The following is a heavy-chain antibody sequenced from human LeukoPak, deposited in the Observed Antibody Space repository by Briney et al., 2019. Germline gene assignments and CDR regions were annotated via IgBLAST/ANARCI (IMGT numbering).Heavy chain of an antibody. Sequence: GGSLRLSCAASGFTFSDYYMSWIRQAPGKGLEWVSYISSSSSYTKYADSVKGRFTISRDNAKNSLYLQVNSLRAEDTAVYYCARGAGTTAYFDYWGQGTLVTVSS. V-gene: IGHV3-11*06. CDR3: ARGAGTTAYFDY. J-gene: IGHJ4*02. D-gene: IGHD1-1*01. CDR2: ISSSSSYT. CDR1: GFTFSDYY.